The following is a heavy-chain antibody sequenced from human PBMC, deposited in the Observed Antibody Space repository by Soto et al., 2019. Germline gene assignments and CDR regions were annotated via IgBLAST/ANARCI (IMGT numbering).Heavy chain of an antibody. CDR3: ARDRREGGGGLDY. J-gene: IGHJ4*02. D-gene: IGHD3-16*01. CDR2: IYSGGST. V-gene: IGHV3-66*02. Sequence: GGSLRLSCAASGFTVSSNYMSWVRQAPGKGLEWVSVIYSGGSTYYADSVKGRFTISRDNSKNTLYLQMNSLRAEDTAGYYCARDRREGGGGLDYWGQGTLVTVSS. CDR1: GFTVSSNY.